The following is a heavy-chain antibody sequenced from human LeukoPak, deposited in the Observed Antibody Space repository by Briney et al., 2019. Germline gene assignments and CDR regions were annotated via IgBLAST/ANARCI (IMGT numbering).Heavy chain of an antibody. J-gene: IGHJ3*02. CDR2: ISSSSSYI. CDR3: ARDRTGPQVALDAFDI. CDR1: GFTFSSYS. D-gene: IGHD7-27*01. Sequence: GGSLRLSCAASGFTFSSYSMNWVRQAPGKGLEWVSSISSSSSYIYYADSVKSRFTISRDNAKNSLYLQMNSLRAEDTAVYYCARDRTGPQVALDAFDIWGQGTMVTVSS. V-gene: IGHV3-21*01.